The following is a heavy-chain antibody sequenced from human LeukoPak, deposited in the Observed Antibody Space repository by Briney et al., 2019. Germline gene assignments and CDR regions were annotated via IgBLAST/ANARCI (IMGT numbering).Heavy chain of an antibody. CDR1: GYTFTSYD. CDR2: MNPNSGNT. Sequence: ASVKVSCKASGYTFTSYDINWVRQAIGQGLEWMGWMNPNSGNTGYAQKFQGRVTMTRNTSISTAYMELSSLRSEDTAVYYCARVVVITPNYYYYMDVWGKGTTVTVSS. V-gene: IGHV1-8*01. D-gene: IGHD3-22*01. J-gene: IGHJ6*03. CDR3: ARVVVITPNYYYYMDV.